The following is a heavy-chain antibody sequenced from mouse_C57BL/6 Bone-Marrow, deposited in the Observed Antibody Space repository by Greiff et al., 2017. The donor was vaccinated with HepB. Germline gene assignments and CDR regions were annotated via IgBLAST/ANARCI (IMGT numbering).Heavy chain of an antibody. V-gene: IGHV1-19*01. D-gene: IGHD4-1*01. Sequence: EVQLQQSGPVLVKPGASVKMSCKASRYTFTDYYMNWVKQSHGKSLEWIGVINPYNGGTSYNQKFKGKATLTVDKSSSTAYMELNSLTYEDSAVYYCARVSWESDLDYWGQGTTLTVSS. CDR2: INPYNGGT. CDR1: RYTFTDYY. CDR3: ARVSWESDLDY. J-gene: IGHJ2*01.